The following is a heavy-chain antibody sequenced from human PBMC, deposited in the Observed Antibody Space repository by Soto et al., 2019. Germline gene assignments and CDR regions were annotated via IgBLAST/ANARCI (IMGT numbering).Heavy chain of an antibody. D-gene: IGHD3-3*01. J-gene: IGHJ4*02. V-gene: IGHV3-30*18. CDR3: EKDSEDFWSGYYPGKRRPAPSFDY. CDR2: ISYDGINK. Sequence: GGSLRLSCAASGFTFSSYVMHWVRQAPGKGLEWVAVISYDGINKYYADSVKGRFTISRDNSKNTLYLQMNSLRAEDTAVYYCEKDSEDFWSGYYPGKRRPAPSFDYWGQGTMVTVYS. CDR1: GFTFSSYV.